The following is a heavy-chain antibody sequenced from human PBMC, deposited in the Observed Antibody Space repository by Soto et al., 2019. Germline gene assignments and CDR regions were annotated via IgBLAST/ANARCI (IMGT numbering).Heavy chain of an antibody. D-gene: IGHD2-2*01. V-gene: IGHV3-23*05. Sequence: GGSLRLSCAASGFTFSNSAMSWVRQAPGKGLEWVAAIHSRGDATYYADSVKGRFTISRDNSKNTLYLEMNSLRVEDTALYYCSGAPPTPIVVLPSAMSSPEDRFDYWGQGTPVTVSS. CDR1: GFTFSNSA. CDR3: SGAPPTPIVVLPSAMSSPEDRFDY. J-gene: IGHJ4*02. CDR2: IHSRGDAT.